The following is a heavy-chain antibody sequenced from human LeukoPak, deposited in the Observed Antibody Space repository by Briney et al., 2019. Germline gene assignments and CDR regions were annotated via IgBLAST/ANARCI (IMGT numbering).Heavy chain of an antibody. CDR2: IYYSGST. CDR1: GGSISSSSYY. Sequence: SETLSLTCTVSGGSISSSSYYWGWIRQPPGKGLEWIGSIYYSGSTYYNPSLKSRVTISVDTSKNQFSLKLSSVTAADTAVYYCARDLSGYCGGDCLGYWGQGTLVTVSS. CDR3: ARDLSGYCGGDCLGY. J-gene: IGHJ4*02. D-gene: IGHD2-21*02. V-gene: IGHV4-39*07.